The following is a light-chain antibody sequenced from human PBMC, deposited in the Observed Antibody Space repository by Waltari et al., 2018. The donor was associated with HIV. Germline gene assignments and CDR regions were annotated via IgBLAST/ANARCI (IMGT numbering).Light chain of an antibody. CDR3: ATWDDSLSGSV. CDR2: RNN. CDR1: SSTIGRNT. V-gene: IGLV1-47*01. J-gene: IGLJ2*01. Sequence: QSVLTQPPSASGTPGQRVAISCSGSSSTIGRNTVYWSQPLPGTAPKPLIYRNNQRPSGVPDRFSGSKSGTSASLAISGLRSEDEADYYCATWDDSLSGSVFGGGTKLTVL.